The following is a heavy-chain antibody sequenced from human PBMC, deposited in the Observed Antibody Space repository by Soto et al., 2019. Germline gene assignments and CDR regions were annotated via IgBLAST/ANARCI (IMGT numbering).Heavy chain of an antibody. J-gene: IGHJ6*02. Sequence: PGGSLRLSCTGSGFTFMSYSMNWVRKAPGKGLEWVSTINRDSTYVAYADSVKGRFTISRDNAKNTLYLQMNSLRAEDTAVYYCAREELTYYDFWSGYYGLDYYYGMDVWGQGTTVTVS. CDR3: AREELTYYDFWSGYYGLDYYYGMDV. D-gene: IGHD3-3*01. CDR2: INRDSTYV. CDR1: GFTFMSYS. V-gene: IGHV3-21*01.